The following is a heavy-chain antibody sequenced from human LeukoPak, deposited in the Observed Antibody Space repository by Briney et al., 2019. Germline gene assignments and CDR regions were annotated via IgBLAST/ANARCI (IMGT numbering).Heavy chain of an antibody. CDR3: ARQEGINGEYPYYFDY. V-gene: IGHV5-51*01. D-gene: IGHD1-14*01. CDR1: GYSFTNYW. J-gene: IGHJ4*02. Sequence: GESLKISCQGSGYSFTNYWIGWVRQVPGKGLEWMGIIQPGDSDTRYSPSFLGQVTFSADKSISTAYLQWSSLKASDTAIYYCARQEGINGEYPYYFDYWGQGTLVTVSS. CDR2: IQPGDSDT.